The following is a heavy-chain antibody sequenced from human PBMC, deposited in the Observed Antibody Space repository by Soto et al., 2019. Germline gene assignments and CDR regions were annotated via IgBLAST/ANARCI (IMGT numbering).Heavy chain of an antibody. J-gene: IGHJ5*02. CDR3: ARGGLAARKGRWFDP. D-gene: IGHD6-6*01. CDR1: GGSISSHY. V-gene: IGHV4-59*11. CDR2: IHYSGST. Sequence: ASETLSLTCTVSGGSISSHYWAWIRQPPGKGLEWIGYIHYSGSTNYNASLKSRVTISVDTSKNQFSLKLRSVTAADTAVYYCARGGLAARKGRWFDPWGQGTLVTVSS.